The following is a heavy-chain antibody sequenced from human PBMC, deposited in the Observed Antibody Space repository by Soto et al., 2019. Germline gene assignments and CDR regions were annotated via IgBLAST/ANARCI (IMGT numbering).Heavy chain of an antibody. D-gene: IGHD3-9*01. CDR2: IWYDGSNK. J-gene: IGHJ6*03. CDR1: GFTFSSYG. CDR3: ARDSGRKIYDILTGYHTYYYYYMDV. V-gene: IGHV3-33*01. Sequence: GGSLRLSCAASGFTFSSYGMHWVRQAPGKGLEWVAVIWYDGSNKYYADSVKGRFTISRDNSKNTLYLQMNSLRAEDTAVYYCARDSGRKIYDILTGYHTYYYYYMDVWGKGTTVTVSS.